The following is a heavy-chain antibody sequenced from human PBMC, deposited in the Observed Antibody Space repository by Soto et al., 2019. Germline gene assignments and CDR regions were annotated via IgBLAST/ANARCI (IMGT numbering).Heavy chain of an antibody. D-gene: IGHD6-6*01. CDR3: AKDLRRSSWGYGMDV. J-gene: IGHJ6*02. CDR2: ISWDGGST. Sequence: GGSLRLSCAASGFTFDDYTMHWVRQAPGKGLEWVSLISWDGGSTYYADSVKGRFTISRDNSKNSLYLQMNSLRTEDTALYYCAKDLRRSSWGYGMDVWGQGTTVTVSS. CDR1: GFTFDDYT. V-gene: IGHV3-43*01.